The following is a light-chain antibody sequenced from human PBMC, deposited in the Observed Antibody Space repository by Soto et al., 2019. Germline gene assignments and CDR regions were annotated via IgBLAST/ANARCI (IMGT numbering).Light chain of an antibody. Sequence: QSALTQPASVSGSPGQSITISCTGTSSDVGAYDYVSWYQQYPGKTPKVMISEVSNRPSGVSNRFSGSKSGNTASLTISGLQAEDEADYYCSSYKSSSTYVFGTGTKVTVL. CDR2: EVS. CDR1: SSDVGAYDY. CDR3: SSYKSSSTYV. V-gene: IGLV2-14*01. J-gene: IGLJ1*01.